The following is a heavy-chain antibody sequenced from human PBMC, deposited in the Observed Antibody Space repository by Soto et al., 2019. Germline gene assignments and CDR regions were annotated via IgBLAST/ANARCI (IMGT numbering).Heavy chain of an antibody. Sequence: GPSVKVSCKASGYTFTNYATHWVRQAPGQRLEWMGWINAGNGNTKYSQKFQGRVTITRDTSASTAYMELSSLRSEDTAVYYCARVSGYYLPDYWGQGTLVTVSS. CDR1: GYTFTNYA. CDR3: ARVSGYYLPDY. J-gene: IGHJ4*02. V-gene: IGHV1-3*01. CDR2: INAGNGNT. D-gene: IGHD5-12*01.